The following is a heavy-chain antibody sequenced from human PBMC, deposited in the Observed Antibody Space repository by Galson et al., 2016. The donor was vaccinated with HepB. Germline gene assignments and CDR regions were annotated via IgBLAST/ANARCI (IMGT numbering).Heavy chain of an antibody. J-gene: IGHJ4*02. V-gene: IGHV3-7*03. CDR3: ARGRAWELPNQYFDY. CDR1: GFTFSSYW. D-gene: IGHD1-26*01. Sequence: SLRLSCAASGFTFSSYWMSWVRQAPGKGLEWVANIKQDGSEKHYVDSVKGRFTISRDIAQNSPYLELNSLRAEDTAVYYCARGRAWELPNQYFDYWGQGTLVTVSS. CDR2: IKQDGSEK.